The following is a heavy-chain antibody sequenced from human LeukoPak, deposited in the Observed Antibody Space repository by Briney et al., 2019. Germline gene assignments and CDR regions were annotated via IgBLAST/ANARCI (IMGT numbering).Heavy chain of an antibody. CDR3: THKTPNTLGELSADY. CDR2: IRSKANSYAT. J-gene: IGHJ4*02. V-gene: IGHV3-73*01. CDR1: GFTFSGSA. Sequence: QPGGSLRLSCAASGFTFSGSAMHWVRQASGKGLEWVGRIRSKANSYATAYAASVKGRFTISRDDSKNTAYLQMNSLKTEDTTVYYCTHKTPNTLGELSADYWGQGTLVTVSS. D-gene: IGHD3-16*02.